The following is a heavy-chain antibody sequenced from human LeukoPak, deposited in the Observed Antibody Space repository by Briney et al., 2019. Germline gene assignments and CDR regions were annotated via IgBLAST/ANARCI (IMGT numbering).Heavy chain of an antibody. D-gene: IGHD3-10*01. J-gene: IGHJ6*03. CDR2: IYYSGST. CDR3: ARARGYYYMDV. CDR1: GGFISSYC. Sequence: SETLSLTCTVSGGFISSYCWSWIRQPPGKGLEWIGYIYYSGSTNYNPSLKSRVTISVDTSKNQFSLKLSSAPAADTAVYYCARARGYYYMDVSGKGNTVTVSS. V-gene: IGHV4-59*01.